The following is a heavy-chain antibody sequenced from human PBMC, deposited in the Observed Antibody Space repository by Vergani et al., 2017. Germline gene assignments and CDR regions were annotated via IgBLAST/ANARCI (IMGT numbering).Heavy chain of an antibody. CDR2: MNPNSGNT. Sequence: QVQLVQSGAEVKKPGASVKVSCKASGYTFTSYDINWVRQATGQGLEWMGWMNPNSGNTGYAQKFQGRVTMTRNTSISTAYMELSSLRSEDTAVYYCASGIDCGGDCYSNDAFDIWGQGTMVTVSS. J-gene: IGHJ3*02. D-gene: IGHD2-21*02. V-gene: IGHV1-8*01. CDR1: GYTFTSYD. CDR3: ASGIDCGGDCYSNDAFDI.